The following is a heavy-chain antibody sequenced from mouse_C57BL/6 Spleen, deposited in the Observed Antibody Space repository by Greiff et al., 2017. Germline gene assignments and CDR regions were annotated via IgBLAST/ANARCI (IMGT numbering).Heavy chain of an antibody. J-gene: IGHJ3*01. CDR3: ARERVTTEAWFAY. CDR1: GYTFTSYW. Sequence: VQLQQPGAELVMPGASVKLSCKASGYTFTSYWMHWVTQRPGQGLEWIGEIDPSDSYTNYNQKFKGKSTLTVDKSSSTAYMQLSSLTSEDSAVYYCARERVTTEAWFAYWGQGTLVTVSA. D-gene: IGHD1-1*01. V-gene: IGHV1-69*01. CDR2: IDPSDSYT.